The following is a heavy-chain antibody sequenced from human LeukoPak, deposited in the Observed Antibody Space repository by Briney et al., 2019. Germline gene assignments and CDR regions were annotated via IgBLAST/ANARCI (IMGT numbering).Heavy chain of an antibody. CDR3: ARHKGAKYSSGWHDAFDI. D-gene: IGHD6-19*01. CDR1: GYSSTSYW. V-gene: IGHV5-51*01. Sequence: GESLKISCKGSGYSSTSYWIGWVRQMPGKGLEWMGIIYPGDSDTRYSPSFQGQVTISADKSISTAYLQWSSLKASDTAMYYCARHKGAKYSSGWHDAFDIWGQGTMVTVSS. CDR2: IYPGDSDT. J-gene: IGHJ3*02.